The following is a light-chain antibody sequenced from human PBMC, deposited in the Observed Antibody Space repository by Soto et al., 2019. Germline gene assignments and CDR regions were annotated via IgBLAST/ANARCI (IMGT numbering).Light chain of an antibody. CDR3: SSYTSRSTRV. CDR2: EVS. Sequence: QSVLTQXSSVSGSPGQSITISYNGTSIDVGAYDYVSWYQQHPDKAPKLMIYEVSNRPSGVSNRFSGSKSVNTATLTISGLQAEDEADYYCSSYTSRSTRVFGTGTKVTV. CDR1: SIDVGAYDY. J-gene: IGLJ1*01. V-gene: IGLV2-14*03.